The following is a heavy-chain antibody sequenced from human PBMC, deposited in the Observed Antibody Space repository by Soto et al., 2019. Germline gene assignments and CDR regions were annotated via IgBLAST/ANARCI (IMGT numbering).Heavy chain of an antibody. CDR2: IYYSGST. CDR3: ASGYYYDSSGYLDY. J-gene: IGHJ4*02. CDR1: GGSISSYY. V-gene: IGHV4-59*01. Sequence: XGTLSLTCTVSGGSISSYYWSWIRQPPGKGLEWIGYIYYSGSTNYNPSLKSRVTISVDTSKNQFSLKLSSVTAADTAVYYCASGYYYDSSGYLDYWGQGTLVTVSS. D-gene: IGHD3-22*01.